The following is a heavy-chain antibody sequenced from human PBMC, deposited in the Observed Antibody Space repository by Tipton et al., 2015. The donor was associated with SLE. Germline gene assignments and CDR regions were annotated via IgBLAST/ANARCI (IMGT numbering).Heavy chain of an antibody. CDR3: AKESVWYSGGWYDY. CDR1: GFTLTNFV. CDR2: ISGSETST. D-gene: IGHD1-26*01. V-gene: IGHV3-23*01. J-gene: IGHJ5*01. Sequence: SLRLSCAASGFTLTNFVMHWVRQAPGKGLEWVSGISGSETSTYYADSVKGRFTISRDNSNGTLYLQMSSLRVDDTAVYYCAKESVWYSGGWYDYWGQGTLVTVS.